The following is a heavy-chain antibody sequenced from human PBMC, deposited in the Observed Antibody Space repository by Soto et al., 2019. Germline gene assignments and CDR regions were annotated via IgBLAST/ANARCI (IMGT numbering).Heavy chain of an antibody. V-gene: IGHV3-30*18. CDR2: ISYDGSHK. D-gene: IGHD2-15*01. J-gene: IGHJ4*02. CDR1: GFTFSNYG. CDR3: AKDGAPRYCRRSSCHMAGAY. Sequence: QVQLVESGGGVVQPGRSLRLSCAGSGFTFSNYGLHWVRQAPGKGLEWVAVISYDGSHKYYADSVKGRFTISRDNSNKMMYLQMDRLRSEDTAVYYCAKDGAPRYCRRSSCHMAGAYWGQGTLVTVS.